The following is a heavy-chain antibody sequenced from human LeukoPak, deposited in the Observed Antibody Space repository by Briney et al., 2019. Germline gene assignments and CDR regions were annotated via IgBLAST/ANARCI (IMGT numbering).Heavy chain of an antibody. J-gene: IGHJ3*02. CDR3: ARGQYYYDDSGYHDAFDI. D-gene: IGHD3-22*01. CDR1: GYTFTGYY. Sequence: ASVKVSCKASGYTFTGYYMHWVRQAPGQGLEWMGIINPSGGSTSYAPKFQGRVTMTRDTSTSTVYMELSSLRSEDTAVYYCARGQYYYDDSGYHDAFDIWGQGTMVTVPS. CDR2: INPSGGST. V-gene: IGHV1-46*01.